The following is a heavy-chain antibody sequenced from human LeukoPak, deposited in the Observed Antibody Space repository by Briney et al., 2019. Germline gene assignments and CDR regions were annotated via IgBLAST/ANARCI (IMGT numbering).Heavy chain of an antibody. D-gene: IGHD3-22*01. CDR2: ISGSGGST. Sequence: PGGSLRLSCAASGFTFSSYAMSWVRQAPGKGLEWVSAISGSGGSTYYADFVKGRFTISRDNSKNTLYLQMNSLRAEDTAVYYCAKERDYYDSSGYYNGGFDPWGQGTLVTVSS. CDR1: GFTFSSYA. J-gene: IGHJ5*02. CDR3: AKERDYYDSSGYYNGGFDP. V-gene: IGHV3-23*01.